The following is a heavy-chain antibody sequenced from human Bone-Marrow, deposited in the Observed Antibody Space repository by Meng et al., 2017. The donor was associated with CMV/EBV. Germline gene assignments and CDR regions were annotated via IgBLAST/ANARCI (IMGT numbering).Heavy chain of an antibody. D-gene: IGHD5-18*01. V-gene: IGHV1-69*10. J-gene: IGHJ4*02. CDR3: AKDAKQLWLSYLDY. CDR1: GGTFSSYA. CDR2: IIPILGIA. Sequence: SVKVSCKASGGTFSSYAISWVRQAPGQGLEWMGGIIPILGIANYAQKFQGRVTITADKSTSTAYMELSSLRTEDTALYYCAKDAKQLWLSYLDYWGQGTLVTVSS.